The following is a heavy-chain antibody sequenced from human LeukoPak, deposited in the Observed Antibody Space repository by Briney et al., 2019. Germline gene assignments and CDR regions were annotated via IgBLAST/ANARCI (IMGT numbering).Heavy chain of an antibody. CDR2: ISGSGGST. D-gene: IGHD5-18*01. J-gene: IGHJ4*02. V-gene: IGHV3-23*01. CDR3: AKGVSRGYSYGYNFDY. CDR1: GFTFSSYA. Sequence: PGGSLRLSCAVSGFTFSSYAMSWVRQAPGKGLEWVSAISGSGGSTYYADSVKGRFTISRDNSKNTLYLQMNSLRAEDTAVYYCAKGVSRGYSYGYNFDYWGQGTLVTVSS.